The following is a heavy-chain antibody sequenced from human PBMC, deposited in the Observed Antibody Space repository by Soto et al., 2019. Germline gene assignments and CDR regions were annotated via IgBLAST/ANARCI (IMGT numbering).Heavy chain of an antibody. Sequence: GASVKVSCKASGYTFTSYGISWVRQAPGQGLEWMGWISAYNGNTNYAQKLQGRVTMTTDTSTSTACMELRSLRSDDTAVYYCARDVYTKSTGYSSTWYLYYYYYMDVWGKGNTVNVSS. V-gene: IGHV1-18*01. CDR2: ISAYNGNT. CDR1: GYTFTSYG. CDR3: ARDVYTKSTGYSSTWYLYYYYYMDV. J-gene: IGHJ6*03. D-gene: IGHD6-13*01.